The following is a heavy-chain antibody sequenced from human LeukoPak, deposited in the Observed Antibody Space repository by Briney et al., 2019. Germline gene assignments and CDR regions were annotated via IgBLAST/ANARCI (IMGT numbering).Heavy chain of an antibody. J-gene: IGHJ1*01. CDR1: GGSISSGGYS. Sequence: ASETLSLTCAVSGGSISSGGYSWSWIRQPPGKGLEWIGYIYHSGSTYYNPSLKSRVTISVDRSKNQFSLKLSSVTAADTAVYYCARVAYGNNKAEYFQHWGQGTLVTVSS. CDR3: ARVAYGNNKAEYFQH. V-gene: IGHV4-30-2*01. D-gene: IGHD1/OR15-1a*01. CDR2: IYHSGST.